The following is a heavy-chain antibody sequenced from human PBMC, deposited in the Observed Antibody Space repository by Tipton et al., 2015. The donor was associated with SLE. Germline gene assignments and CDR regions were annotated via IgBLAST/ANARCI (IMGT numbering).Heavy chain of an antibody. CDR3: ARDWVVGATLDRFDP. CDR1: GGSVSRNYYY. CDR2: IHYSGTT. V-gene: IGHV4-39*02. J-gene: IGHJ5*02. Sequence: TLSLTCTVSGGSVSRNYYYWAWIRQSPGKGLEWIGSIHYSGTTYYNPSLNSRFTIPVDTSKNQFSLKVTSVTATDTAVYYCARDWVVGATLDRFDPWGQGTLVTVSS. D-gene: IGHD1-26*01.